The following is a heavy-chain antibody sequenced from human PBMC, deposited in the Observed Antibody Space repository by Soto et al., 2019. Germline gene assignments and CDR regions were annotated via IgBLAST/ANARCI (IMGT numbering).Heavy chain of an antibody. D-gene: IGHD1-7*01. CDR1: GVTFTSYA. CDR2: ISKSGDST. V-gene: IGHV3-23*01. Sequence: EVQLLESGGGLVQPGGSLRLSCAASGVTFTSYAMTWVRQVPGEGLQWVSSISKSGDSTYYADSVKGRFTTSIDNSKNTLYLQMNSRRAEDTAIDYCAKGTFGLDYWGQGTLVTVSS. J-gene: IGHJ4*02. CDR3: AKGTFGLDY.